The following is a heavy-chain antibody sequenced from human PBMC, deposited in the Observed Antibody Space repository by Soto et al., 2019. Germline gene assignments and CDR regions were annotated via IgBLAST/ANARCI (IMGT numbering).Heavy chain of an antibody. D-gene: IGHD3-10*01. J-gene: IGHJ2*01. V-gene: IGHV3-23*01. CDR2: ISGIGGTT. Sequence: EVQLLESGGSLVQPGESLRLSCAASGFTFSSYVMSWVRQAPGKGLEWVSTISGIGGTTYYADSVQGRFTISRDNSDNTLYLQMPSLGAEDTGLYFCAKGSDVLYTYWYYDLWGRGTLVTVSS. CDR3: AKGSDVLYTYWYYDL. CDR1: GFTFSSYV.